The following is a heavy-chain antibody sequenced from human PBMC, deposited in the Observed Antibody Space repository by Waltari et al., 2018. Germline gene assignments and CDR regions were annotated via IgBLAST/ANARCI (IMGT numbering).Heavy chain of an antibody. V-gene: IGHV3-11*01. CDR3: ARDVGYNYGYGDDYSDY. Sequence: QVQLVESGGGLVKPGGSLRLSCVASGFKFSDYYMSWIRQAPGRGGEWVSNIGTSSSSIYYADAVKGRFTRSRDNAKNSLYLQINSRRVEDTAVYYCARDVGYNYGYGDDYSDYWGQGTLVTVSS. D-gene: IGHD5-18*01. CDR1: GFKFSDYY. J-gene: IGHJ4*02. CDR2: IGTSSSSI.